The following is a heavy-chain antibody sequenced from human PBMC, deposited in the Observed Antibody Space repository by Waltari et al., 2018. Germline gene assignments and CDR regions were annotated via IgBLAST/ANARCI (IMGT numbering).Heavy chain of an antibody. J-gene: IGHJ4*02. Sequence: QLQLQESGPGLVKPSETLSLTCTVSGGSISSSRYYWGWIRQPPGKGLEWIGSIHYSGSTYYNPSLKSRVTISVDTSKNQFSLKLSSVTAADTAVYYCASAGDSSGWNYWGQGTLVTVSS. CDR2: IHYSGST. CDR1: GGSISSSRYY. CDR3: ASAGDSSGWNY. V-gene: IGHV4-39*07. D-gene: IGHD6-19*01.